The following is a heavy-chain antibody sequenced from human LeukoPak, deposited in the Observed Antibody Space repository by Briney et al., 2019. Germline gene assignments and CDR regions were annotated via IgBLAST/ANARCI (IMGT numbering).Heavy chain of an antibody. J-gene: IGHJ4*02. Sequence: PGGSLRLSCAASGFTVSDNYMSWVRQAPGKGLEYVSPISASGLSTYYTDSVRGRFTNSRDNSKNTLYLQMHSLRAEDTAVYYCAKETSITGAGDFWGQGALVTVSS. D-gene: IGHD1-20*01. CDR2: ISASGLST. V-gene: IGHV3-23*01. CDR3: AKETSITGAGDF. CDR1: GFTVSDNY.